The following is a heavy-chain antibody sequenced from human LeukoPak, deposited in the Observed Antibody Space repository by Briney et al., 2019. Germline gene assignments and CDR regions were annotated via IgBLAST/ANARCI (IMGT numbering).Heavy chain of an antibody. V-gene: IGHV4-39*07. D-gene: IGHD2-2*01. CDR2: IYYSGST. Sequence: GSLRLSCAASGFTFSSYEMNWVRQPPGKGLEWVGSIYYSGSTYYNPSLKSRVTISVDTSMNQFSLILSSVTAADTAVYYCARAGDIVVVPAAMPVPRPFDPWGQGTLVTVSS. J-gene: IGHJ5*02. CDR3: ARAGDIVVVPAAMPVPRPFDP. CDR1: GFTFSSYE.